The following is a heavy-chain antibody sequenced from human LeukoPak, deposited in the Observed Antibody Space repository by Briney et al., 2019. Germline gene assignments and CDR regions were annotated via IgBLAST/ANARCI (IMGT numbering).Heavy chain of an antibody. V-gene: IGHV1-46*01. CDR2: INPSGGST. CDR1: GYTFTSYY. D-gene: IGHD2-15*01. Sequence: ASVKVSCKASGYTFTSYYMHWVRQAPGQGLEWVGIINPSGGSTSYAQKFQGRVTMTRDTSTSTVYMELSSLRSEDTAVYYCARDLACSGGSCYSGGDPWGQGTLVTVSS. CDR3: ARDLACSGGSCYSGGDP. J-gene: IGHJ5*02.